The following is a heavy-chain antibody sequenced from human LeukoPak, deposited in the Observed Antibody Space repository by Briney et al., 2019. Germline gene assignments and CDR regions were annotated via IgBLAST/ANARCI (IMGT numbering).Heavy chain of an antibody. Sequence: GGSLRLSCAASGFTFDDYGMSWVRPAPRKGLEWVSGINLSGGSTGYAHSVKGRFTISIENAKNSLYLQMNSLRAEDTALYYCAREYDSSGYYYLGYYYYYMDVWGKGTTVTVSS. V-gene: IGHV3-20*04. CDR3: AREYDSSGYYYLGYYYYYMDV. CDR1: GFTFDDYG. CDR2: INLSGGST. J-gene: IGHJ6*03. D-gene: IGHD3-22*01.